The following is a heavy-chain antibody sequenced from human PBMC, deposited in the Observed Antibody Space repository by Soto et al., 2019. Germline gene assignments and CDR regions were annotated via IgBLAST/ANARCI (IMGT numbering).Heavy chain of an antibody. J-gene: IGHJ4*02. D-gene: IGHD3-22*01. V-gene: IGHV5-10-1*01. CDR1: GYSFASYW. CDR2: IDPSDSQT. Sequence: CKGSGYSFASYWIGLVRQMPGKCLEWMGRIDPSDSQTYYSPSFRVHVTISATKSITTVFLQWSILRASDTAMYYCARQIYDSDTGPNFQYYFDSWGQGTPVTSPQ. CDR3: ARQIYDSDTGPNFQYYFDS.